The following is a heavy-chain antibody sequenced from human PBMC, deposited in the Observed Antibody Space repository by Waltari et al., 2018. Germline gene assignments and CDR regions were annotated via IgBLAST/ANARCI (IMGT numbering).Heavy chain of an antibody. CDR3: ARRAAITAAGPTYYMDV. CDR2: IYHSGST. V-gene: IGHV4-38-2*01. D-gene: IGHD6-13*01. CDR1: GYSISSGYY. Sequence: QVQLQESGPGLVKPSETLSLTCAVSGYSISSGYYWGWIRQPPGKGLEWIGNIYHSGSTHYNPSFKSRVTISVDTSKNQFSLKLSSVTAADTAVYYCARRAAITAAGPTYYMDVWGKGTTVTVSS. J-gene: IGHJ6*03.